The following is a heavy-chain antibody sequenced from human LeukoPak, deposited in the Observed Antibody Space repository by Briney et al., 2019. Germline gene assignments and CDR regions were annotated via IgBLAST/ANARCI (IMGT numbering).Heavy chain of an antibody. CDR2: IRYDGSNK. CDR3: TTDSGHP. J-gene: IGHJ4*02. D-gene: IGHD7-27*01. Sequence: GGSLRLSCAASGYTFSSYGMHWVRQAPGKGLEWVAFIRYDGSNKYYADSVKGRYTISRDNSKNMLYLQMNSLKTEDTAVYYCTTDSGHPWGQGTLFTVSS. V-gene: IGHV3-30*02. CDR1: GYTFSSYG.